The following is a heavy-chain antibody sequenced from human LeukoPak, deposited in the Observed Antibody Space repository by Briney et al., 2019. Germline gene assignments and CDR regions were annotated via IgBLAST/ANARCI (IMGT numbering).Heavy chain of an antibody. V-gene: IGHV3-74*01. Sequence: GGSLRLTCAASGFTFSSYWMHWVCQAPGKGLVRVSRINTDGSNTGYADSVRGRFTISRDNAKTTVYLQINSLRAEDTALYYCARAMLDSSGRDYWGQGTLVTVSS. D-gene: IGHD3-22*01. J-gene: IGHJ4*02. CDR1: GFTFSSYW. CDR2: INTDGSNT. CDR3: ARAMLDSSGRDY.